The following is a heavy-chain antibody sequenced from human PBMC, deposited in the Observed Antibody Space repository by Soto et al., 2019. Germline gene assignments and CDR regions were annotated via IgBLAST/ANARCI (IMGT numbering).Heavy chain of an antibody. CDR3: ARDHHRYSGYDYVDY. D-gene: IGHD5-12*01. CDR1: GFTFSDYY. J-gene: IGHJ4*02. CDR2: ITSSGSYT. V-gene: IGHV3-11*05. Sequence: LRLSCAASGFTFSDYYMSWIRQAPGKGLEWVSYITSSGSYTNYADSVKGRFTISRDNAKNSLYLQMNSLRAEDTAVYYCARDHHRYSGYDYVDYWGQGTLVTVSS.